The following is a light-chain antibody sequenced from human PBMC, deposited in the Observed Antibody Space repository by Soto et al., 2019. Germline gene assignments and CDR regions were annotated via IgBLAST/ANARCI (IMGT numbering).Light chain of an antibody. CDR3: QQRSNWPPRIT. Sequence: EIVLTRSPATLSLSPGERATLSCRASQSVSSYLAWYQQKPGQAPRLLIYDASNRATGIPARFSGSGSGTDFTLTISSLGPEDFAVYYCQQRSNWPPRITFGQGTRLEIK. J-gene: IGKJ5*01. CDR2: DAS. CDR1: QSVSSY. V-gene: IGKV3-11*01.